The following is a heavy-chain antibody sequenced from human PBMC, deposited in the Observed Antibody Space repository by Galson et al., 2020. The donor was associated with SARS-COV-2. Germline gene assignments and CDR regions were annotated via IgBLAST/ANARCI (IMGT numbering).Heavy chain of an antibody. D-gene: IGHD3-22*01. CDR1: GFTVSSNY. V-gene: IGHV3-53*01. Sequence: GESLKISCAASGFTVSSNYMSWVSQAPGKGLEWVSVIYSGGSTYYADSVKGRFTISRDNSKNTLYLQMNSLRAEDTAVYYCASGYYDSSIWGQGTLVTVSS. CDR3: ASGYYDSSI. CDR2: IYSGGST. J-gene: IGHJ4*02.